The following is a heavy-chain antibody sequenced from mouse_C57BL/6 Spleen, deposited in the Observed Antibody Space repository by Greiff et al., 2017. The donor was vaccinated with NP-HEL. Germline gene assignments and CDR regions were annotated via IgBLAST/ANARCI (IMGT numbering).Heavy chain of an antibody. CDR1: GYAFSSSW. CDR2: IYPGDGDT. V-gene: IGHV1-82*01. J-gene: IGHJ3*01. D-gene: IGHD3-2*02. Sequence: QVQLQQSGPELVKPGASVKISCKASGYAFSSSWMNWVKQRPGKGLEWIGRIYPGDGDTNYNGKFKGKATLTADKSSSTAYMQLSSLTSEDSAVYFCARVDSSGYGFAYWGQGTLVTVSA. CDR3: ARVDSSGYGFAY.